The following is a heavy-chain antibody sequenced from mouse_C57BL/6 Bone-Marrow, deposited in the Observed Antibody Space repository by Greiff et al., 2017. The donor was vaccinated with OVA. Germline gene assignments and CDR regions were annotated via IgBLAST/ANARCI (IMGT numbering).Heavy chain of an antibody. Sequence: VQLQQSGAELVKPGASVKLSCKASGYTFTSYWMQWVKQRPGQGLEWIGEIDPSDSYTNYNQKFKGKATLTVDTSSSTAYMQLSSLTSEDSAVYYCAREDYYGSSLYFDYWGQGTTLTVSS. CDR2: IDPSDSYT. D-gene: IGHD1-1*01. J-gene: IGHJ2*01. CDR3: AREDYYGSSLYFDY. V-gene: IGHV1-50*01. CDR1: GYTFTSYW.